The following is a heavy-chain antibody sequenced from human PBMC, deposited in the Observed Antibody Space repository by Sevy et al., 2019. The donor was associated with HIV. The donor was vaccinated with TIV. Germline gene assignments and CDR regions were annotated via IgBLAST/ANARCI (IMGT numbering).Heavy chain of an antibody. Sequence: SETLSLTCAVYGGSFSGYYWNWIRQSPGKGLEWIGEINHTGSLKYNPSLKSRVTISVDASKSQLSLHLRSVTAADTAVYYCARGRQAYVVVVPSTVPFDYWGRGTLVTVSS. CDR2: INHTGSL. V-gene: IGHV4-34*01. CDR1: GGSFSGYY. J-gene: IGHJ4*02. D-gene: IGHD2-2*01. CDR3: ARGRQAYVVVVPSTVPFDY.